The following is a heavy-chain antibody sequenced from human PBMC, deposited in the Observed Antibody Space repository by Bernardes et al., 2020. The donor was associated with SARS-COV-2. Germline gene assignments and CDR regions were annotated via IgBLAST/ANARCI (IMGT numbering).Heavy chain of an antibody. CDR2: FITMLGIT. CDR3: AGAYCGGDCYPYYYYYGMDV. J-gene: IGHJ6*02. V-gene: IGHV1-69*01. CDR1: GGTFSSYT. D-gene: IGHD2-21*02. Sequence: PQEACCKAIGGTFSSYTIAWVRQAPGQGLEWMGGFITMLGITNYAQQFQDRVTITADESMSTAYMELSSLTSGDTAVYYCAGAYCGGDCYPYYYYYGMDVWGLGTTVTVSS.